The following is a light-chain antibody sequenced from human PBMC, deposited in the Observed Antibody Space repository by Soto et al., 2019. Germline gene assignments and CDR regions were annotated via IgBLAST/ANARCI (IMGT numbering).Light chain of an antibody. CDR1: ESISRDY. CDR2: GAS. V-gene: IGKV3-20*01. CDR3: QQYGGVPYT. J-gene: IGKJ2*01. Sequence: EIVLTQSPGTLSLSPGQRATLSCRASESISRDYLARYQQRLGQAPRLLIYGASSGATGIPDRFSGSGSGTDFTLTISRLEPEDFAIYYCQQYGGVPYTFGQGTKLEIK.